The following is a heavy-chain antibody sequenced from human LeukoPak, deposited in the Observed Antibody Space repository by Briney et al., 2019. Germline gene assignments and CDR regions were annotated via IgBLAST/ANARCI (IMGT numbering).Heavy chain of an antibody. CDR3: ARLSSLANIAVRGRTWLDP. J-gene: IGHJ5*02. D-gene: IGHD6-6*01. Sequence: SETLSLTCTVSGGSINNSYWTWIRQPPGKGLEWIGHIYYSGSTNYSPSLKSRVTISVDTSKNQFSLKLSSVTAADTAVYYCARLSSLANIAVRGRTWLDPWGQGSLVTVSS. CDR2: IYYSGST. V-gene: IGHV4-59*01. CDR1: GGSINNSY.